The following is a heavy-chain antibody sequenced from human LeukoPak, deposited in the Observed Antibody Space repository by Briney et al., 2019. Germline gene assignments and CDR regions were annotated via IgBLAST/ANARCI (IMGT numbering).Heavy chain of an antibody. V-gene: IGHV3-66*02. D-gene: IGHD3-3*01. J-gene: IGHJ4*02. CDR2: IYSGGST. Sequence: GGSLRLSCAASGFTVSSKYMSCVRQTPGKGLEWVSVIYSGGSTYYADSVKGRFTISRDNSKNTLYLQMNSLRAEDTAVYYCARVGSDDFWTTDYWGQGTLVTVSS. CDR3: ARVGSDDFWTTDY. CDR1: GFTVSSKY.